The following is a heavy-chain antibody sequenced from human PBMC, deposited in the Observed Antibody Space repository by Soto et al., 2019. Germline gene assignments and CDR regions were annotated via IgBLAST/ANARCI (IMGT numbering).Heavy chain of an antibody. D-gene: IGHD6-6*01. CDR1: GGPISSYY. CDR2: IYYSGST. V-gene: IGHV4-59*01. J-gene: IGHJ5*02. CDR3: ARGSIAALWGNWFDP. Sequence: QVQLQESGPGLVKPSETLSLTCTVSGGPISSYYWSWIRQPPGKGLEWIGYIYYSGSTNYNPSLKSRVTISVDTSKNQFSLKLSSVTAADTAVYYCARGSIAALWGNWFDPWGQGTLVTVSS.